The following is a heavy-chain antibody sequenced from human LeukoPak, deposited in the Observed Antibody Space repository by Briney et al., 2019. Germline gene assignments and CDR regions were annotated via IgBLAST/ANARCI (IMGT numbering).Heavy chain of an antibody. CDR2: ISSSSSYI. J-gene: IGHJ4*02. D-gene: IGHD4-17*01. V-gene: IGHV3-21*04. CDR1: GFTFSSYS. CDR3: AREGPTVTTRYFDY. Sequence: GGSLRLSCAASGFTFSSYSMNWVRQAPGKGLEWVSSISSSSSYIYYADSVKGRFTISRDNAKNSLYLQMNSLRAEDTAVYYCAREGPTVTTRYFDYWGQGTLVTVSS.